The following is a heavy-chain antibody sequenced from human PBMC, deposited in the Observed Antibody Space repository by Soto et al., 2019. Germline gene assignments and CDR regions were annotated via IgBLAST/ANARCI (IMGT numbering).Heavy chain of an antibody. CDR1: W. J-gene: IGHJ3*02. V-gene: IGHV3-74*01. D-gene: IGHD3-22*01. Sequence: WMHWVRQAPGKGLVWVSRINRDGSSTSYADSVKGRFIISRDNAKNTLDLQMNSLRAEDTAVYYCSKGGYYSYDAFDIWGQGTMVTVSS. CDR3: SKGGYYSYDAFDI. CDR2: INRDGSST.